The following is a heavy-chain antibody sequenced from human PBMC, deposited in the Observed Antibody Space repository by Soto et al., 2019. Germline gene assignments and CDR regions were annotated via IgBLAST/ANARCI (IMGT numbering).Heavy chain of an antibody. CDR1: GDSVSSDSVA. CDR2: TYYRSKWYN. V-gene: IGHV6-1*01. CDR3: ARGATRGYSYVHIYYYYYGMDV. Sequence: SQTLSLTCAISGDSVSSDSVAWNWIRQSPSRGLEWLGRTYYRSKWYNDYEVSVKGRISINPDTSKNRFSLQLNSVTPEDTAVYYCARGATRGYSYVHIYYYYYGMDVWGQGTTVTVSS. D-gene: IGHD5-18*01. J-gene: IGHJ6*02.